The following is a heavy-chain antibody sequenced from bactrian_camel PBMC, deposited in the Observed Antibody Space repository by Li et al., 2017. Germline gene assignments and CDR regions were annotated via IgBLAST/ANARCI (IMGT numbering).Heavy chain of an antibody. CDR1: GYRHSSGVC. D-gene: IGHD2*01. CDR3: AASRGGRWLEETAYMH. J-gene: IGHJ4*01. CDR2: IRDGGATI. V-gene: IGHV3S1*01. Sequence: HVQLVESGGGSVQPGGSLRLSCEASGYRHSSGVCAGWFRQAPGKGREGVASIRDGGATINYADSVKGRFTISEDKAKHTYYLQMNNLKPDDTAMYYCAASRGGRWLEETAYMHWGQGTQVTVS.